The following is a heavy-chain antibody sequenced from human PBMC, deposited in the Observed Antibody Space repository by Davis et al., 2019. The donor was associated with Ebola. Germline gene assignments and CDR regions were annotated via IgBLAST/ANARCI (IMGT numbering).Heavy chain of an antibody. V-gene: IGHV6-1*01. CDR3: ARGWFRGSFDY. CDR1: GDSVSSGG. D-gene: IGHD3-10*01. CDR2: TYYYRSKWNN. J-gene: IGHJ4*02. Sequence: HSQTLSLTCAISGDSVSSGGWNWIRQTPSRGLEWLGRTYYYRSKWNNDYAASVKSRISVNSDTSKNQFSLQVNSVTPDDTAVYYCARGWFRGSFDYWGQGTPVTVSS.